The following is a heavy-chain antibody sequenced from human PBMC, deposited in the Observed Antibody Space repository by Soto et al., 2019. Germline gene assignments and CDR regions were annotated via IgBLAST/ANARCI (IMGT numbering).Heavy chain of an antibody. V-gene: IGHV3-30-3*01. D-gene: IGHD6-19*01. Sequence: GGSLRLSCAASGFTFSSYAMHWVRQAPGKGLEWVAVISYDGSNKYYADSVKGRFTISRDNSKNTLYLQMNSLRAEDTAVYYWARSASNSSGWYYDIYYFDYWGQGTLVTVSS. CDR2: ISYDGSNK. CDR3: ARSASNSSGWYYDIYYFDY. CDR1: GFTFSSYA. J-gene: IGHJ4*02.